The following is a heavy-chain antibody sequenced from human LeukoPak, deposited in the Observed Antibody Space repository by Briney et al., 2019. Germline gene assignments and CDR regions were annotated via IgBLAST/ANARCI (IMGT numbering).Heavy chain of an antibody. CDR2: ISWNSGSI. D-gene: IGHD6-19*01. CDR1: GFTFDDYA. Sequence: GRSLRLSCAASGFTFDDYAMHWVRQAPGKGLEWVSGISWNSGSIGYADSVKGRFTISRGNAKNSLYLQMNSLRAEDTALYYCAKDKRDSSGWGVFDYWGQGTLVTVSS. V-gene: IGHV3-9*01. CDR3: AKDKRDSSGWGVFDY. J-gene: IGHJ4*02.